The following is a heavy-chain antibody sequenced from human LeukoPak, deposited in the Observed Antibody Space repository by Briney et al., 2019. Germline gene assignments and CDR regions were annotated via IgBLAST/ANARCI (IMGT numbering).Heavy chain of an antibody. J-gene: IGHJ5*02. CDR3: ARGPVVPAAMFP. D-gene: IGHD2-2*01. CDR2: IYYSGST. Sequence: SETLSLTCTVSGGSISSGDYYWSWIRQPPGKGLEWIGYIYYSGSTYYNPSLKSRITISVDTSKNQFSLKLSSVTAADTAVYYCARGPVVPAAMFPWGQGTLVTVSS. V-gene: IGHV4-30-4*01. CDR1: GGSISSGDYY.